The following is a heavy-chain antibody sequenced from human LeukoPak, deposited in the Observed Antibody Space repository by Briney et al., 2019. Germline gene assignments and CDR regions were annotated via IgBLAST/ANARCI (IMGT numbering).Heavy chain of an antibody. D-gene: IGHD4-23*01. CDR3: TTILRWYPYYFDY. V-gene: IGHV3-15*01. Sequence: TGGSLRLSCAASGITFTDAWMSWVRQAPGKGLEWVGRIKSKIDDGTIDYAAPVKDRFTISRDDSKNTLYLQMNSLKTEDTAVYYCTTILRWYPYYFDYWGQGTLVTVSS. J-gene: IGHJ4*02. CDR2: IKSKIDDGTI. CDR1: GITFTDAW.